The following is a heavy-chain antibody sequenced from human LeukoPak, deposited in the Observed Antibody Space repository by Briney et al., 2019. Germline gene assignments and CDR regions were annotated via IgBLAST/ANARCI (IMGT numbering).Heavy chain of an antibody. CDR2: INSDGSGT. CDR3: ARDQEGSSWFSVVDYYYGMDV. J-gene: IGHJ6*02. Sequence: GGSLRLSCAASGFTFSSYWMHWVRQAPGKRLVWVSRINSDGSGTSYADSVKGRFTISRDNAKNTLYLQMNSLRAEDTAVYYCARDQEGSSWFSVVDYYYGMDVWGQGTTVTVSS. D-gene: IGHD6-13*01. V-gene: IGHV3-74*01. CDR1: GFTFSSYW.